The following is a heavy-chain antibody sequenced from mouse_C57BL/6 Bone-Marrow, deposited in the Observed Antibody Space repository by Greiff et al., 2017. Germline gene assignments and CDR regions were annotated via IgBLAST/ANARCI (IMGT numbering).Heavy chain of an antibody. CDR3: ARGYRYFDV. CDR2: IWSGGST. Sequence: QVQLKESGPGLVQPSQSLSITCTASGFSLTSYGVHWVRQSPGKGLEWMGVIWSGGSTDDNAAFISRLSISKDNSKSQVFFKMNSLQADDTAIYYCARGYRYFDVWGTGTTVTVSS. V-gene: IGHV2-2*01. CDR1: GFSLTSYG. J-gene: IGHJ1*03.